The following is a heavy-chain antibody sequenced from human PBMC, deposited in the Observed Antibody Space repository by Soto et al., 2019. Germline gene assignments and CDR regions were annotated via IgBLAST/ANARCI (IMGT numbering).Heavy chain of an antibody. CDR1: GFTFSSYS. D-gene: IGHD3-3*02. Sequence: PGGSLRLSCAASGFTFSSYSMNWVRQAPGKGLEWVSSISSSSSYIYYADSVKGRFTISRDNAKNSLYLQMNSLRAEDTAVYYCARAEHSHFWSGYSWDFDYWGQGTLVTVSS. CDR3: ARAEHSHFWSGYSWDFDY. J-gene: IGHJ4*02. CDR2: ISSSSSYI. V-gene: IGHV3-21*01.